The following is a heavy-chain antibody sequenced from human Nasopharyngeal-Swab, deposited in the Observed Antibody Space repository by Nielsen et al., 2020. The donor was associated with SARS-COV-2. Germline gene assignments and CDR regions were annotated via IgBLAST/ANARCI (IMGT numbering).Heavy chain of an antibody. CDR3: ARDLDCSSSDCYLDAFDI. J-gene: IGHJ3*02. CDR1: GFTFSTHW. CDR2: INSEGSST. V-gene: IGHV3-74*01. Sequence: GGSLRLSCAASGFTFSTHWMHWVRQAPGKGLVWVSRINSEGSSTTYADSVKGRFTISRDNAKNTLSLQMNSLRVEDTAVYYCARDLDCSSSDCYLDAFDIWGQETAVTVSS. D-gene: IGHD2-2*01.